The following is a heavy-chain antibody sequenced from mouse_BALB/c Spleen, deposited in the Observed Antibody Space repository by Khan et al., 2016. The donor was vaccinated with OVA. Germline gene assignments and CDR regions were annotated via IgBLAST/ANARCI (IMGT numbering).Heavy chain of an antibody. CDR3: ARDYWFAY. J-gene: IGHJ3*01. V-gene: IGHV5-6-5*01. CDR1: GFTFSNYA. CDR2: ISSGDST. Sequence: EVELVESGGGLVKPRGSLKLSCAASGFTFSNYAMSWVRQSPEKRLEWVASISSGDSTYYPDSVKGRFTISRDNARNILYLQMSSLRSEDTAMYYCARDYWFAYWGQGTLVTVSA.